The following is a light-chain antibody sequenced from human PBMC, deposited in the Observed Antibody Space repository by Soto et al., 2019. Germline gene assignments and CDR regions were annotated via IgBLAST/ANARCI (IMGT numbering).Light chain of an antibody. V-gene: IGKV3-20*01. Sequence: EIVLTQSPGTLSLSPGERATLSCRARQSVSSSYLAWYQQKPGQAPSLLIYGASSRATGIPDRFSGSGSGTDFTLTISRLEPEDFAVYYCQHYGSSPKTFGQGTKVDIK. CDR3: QHYGSSPKT. CDR1: QSVSSSY. J-gene: IGKJ1*01. CDR2: GAS.